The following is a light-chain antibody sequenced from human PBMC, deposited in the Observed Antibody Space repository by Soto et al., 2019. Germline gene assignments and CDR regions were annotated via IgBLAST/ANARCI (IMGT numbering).Light chain of an antibody. V-gene: IGLV1-51*01. J-gene: IGLJ2*01. CDR1: SSNIGNNY. CDR3: GTWDSSLSAVV. CDR2: DNN. Sequence: QPVLTQPPSVSAAPGQKVTISCSGSSSNIGNNYVSWYQQLPGTAPKLLIYDNNKRPSGIPDRFSGSKSGTSATLGITGLQTGDEADYYCGTWDSSLSAVVFGEGTKLTVL.